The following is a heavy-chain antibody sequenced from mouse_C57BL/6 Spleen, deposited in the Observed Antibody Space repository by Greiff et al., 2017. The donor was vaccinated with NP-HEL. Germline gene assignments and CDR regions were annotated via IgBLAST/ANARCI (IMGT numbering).Heavy chain of an antibody. D-gene: IGHD3-2*02. J-gene: IGHJ2*01. CDR3: TTQGSVGY. CDR2: IDPENGDT. V-gene: IGHV14-4*01. CDR1: GFNIKDDY. Sequence: VQLKQSGAELVRPGASVKLSCTASGFNIKDDYMHWVKQRPEQGLEWIGWIDPENGDTEYASKFQGKATITADTSSNTAYLQLSSLTSEDTAVYYCTTQGSVGYWGQGTTLTVSS.